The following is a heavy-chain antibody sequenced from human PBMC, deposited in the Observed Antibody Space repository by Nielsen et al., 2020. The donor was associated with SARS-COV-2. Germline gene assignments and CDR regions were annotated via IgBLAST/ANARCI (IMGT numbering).Heavy chain of an antibody. CDR2: INAGNGYT. CDR3: ARGGVNGWWDY. Sequence: ASVKVSCKASGYRFTSYAIHWVRQAPGQGLVSMGWINAGNGYTEYSQNFQGRVTITTDTSATTAYMEVRYLKSEDTAVFYCARGGVNGWWDYWGQGTLVTVSS. CDR1: GYRFTSYA. V-gene: IGHV1-3*01. J-gene: IGHJ4*02. D-gene: IGHD6-19*01.